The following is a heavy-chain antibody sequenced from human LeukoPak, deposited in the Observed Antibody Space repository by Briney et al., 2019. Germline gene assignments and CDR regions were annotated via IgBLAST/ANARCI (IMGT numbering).Heavy chain of an antibody. Sequence: GGSLRLSCAASGFTFNTYSMSWVRQAPGKGLEWLSYISSTSTTIYYADSVKGRFTTSRDNAKNSLYLQMNSLRDEDTAVYYCARLGSCSGGSCYSLDYWGQGTLVTVSS. V-gene: IGHV3-48*02. J-gene: IGHJ4*02. CDR3: ARLGSCSGGSCYSLDY. D-gene: IGHD2-15*01. CDR1: GFTFNTYS. CDR2: ISSTSTTI.